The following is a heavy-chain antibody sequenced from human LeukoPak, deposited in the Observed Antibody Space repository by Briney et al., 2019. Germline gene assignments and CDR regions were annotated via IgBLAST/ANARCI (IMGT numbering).Heavy chain of an antibody. V-gene: IGHV1-46*01. Sequence: GASVKVSCKASGYTFTSYYMHWVRQAPGQGLEWMGIINHSGGSTNYAQKFQGRVTMTRETSTRTVYMELRSVRAEETGVYYWARDWKEGPARDQRSFDPWGQGTLVTVSS. CDR1: GYTFTSYY. CDR3: ARDWKEGPARDQRSFDP. J-gene: IGHJ5*02. D-gene: IGHD2-2*01. CDR2: INHSGGST.